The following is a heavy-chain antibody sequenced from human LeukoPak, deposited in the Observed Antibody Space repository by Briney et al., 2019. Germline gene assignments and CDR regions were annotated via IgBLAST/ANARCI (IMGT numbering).Heavy chain of an antibody. CDR2: IIPIFGTA. Sequence: SVKVSCKASGGTFSSHAISWVRQAPGQGLEWMGGIIPIFGTANYAQKFQGRVTITADESTSTAYMELSSLRSEDTAVYYCARETPPGYYYYYGMDVWGQGTTVTVSS. CDR1: GGTFSSHA. J-gene: IGHJ6*02. V-gene: IGHV1-69*13. CDR3: ARETPPGYYYYYGMDV.